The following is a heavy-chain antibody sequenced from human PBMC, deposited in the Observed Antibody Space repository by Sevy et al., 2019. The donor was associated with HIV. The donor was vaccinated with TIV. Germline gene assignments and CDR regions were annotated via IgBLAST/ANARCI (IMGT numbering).Heavy chain of an antibody. Sequence: GGSLRLSCAASGFTFSDYYMSWIRQAPGKGLEWISYISGSGSTIYNADSVKGRFTISRDSAKNSLYLQMNSLRPEDTAVYYCARDHVKDGDLGDYYYYAMDVWGQGTTVTVSS. CDR1: GFTFSDYY. CDR2: ISGSGSTI. J-gene: IGHJ6*02. V-gene: IGHV3-11*01. D-gene: IGHD4-17*01. CDR3: ARDHVKDGDLGDYYYYAMDV.